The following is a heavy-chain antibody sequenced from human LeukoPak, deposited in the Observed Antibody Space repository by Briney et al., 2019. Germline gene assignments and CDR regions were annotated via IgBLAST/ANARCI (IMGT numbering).Heavy chain of an antibody. V-gene: IGHV4-34*01. CDR2: IYYSGIT. CDR3: ARDPKSAVAADWFDP. J-gene: IGHJ5*01. D-gene: IGHD6-19*01. CDR1: GGSFSGYY. Sequence: SETLSLTCAVYGGSFSGYYWSWIRQPPGKGLEWIASIYYSGITHYNPSLKSRVTISLDTSNNQFSLKLSSVTAADTAVYYCARDPKSAVAADWFDPWGQGTLVTVSS.